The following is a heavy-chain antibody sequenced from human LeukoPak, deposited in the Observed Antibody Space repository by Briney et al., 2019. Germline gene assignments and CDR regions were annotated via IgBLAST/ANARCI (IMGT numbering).Heavy chain of an antibody. CDR2: IKSKGDGETT. D-gene: IGHD5-18*01. Sequence: GGSLRLSCAASGFTFSNAWMIWVRQAPGKGLEWVGRIKSKGDGETTDYTAPVKGRFTISRDDSKTTLFLQMNSLKTEDTAVYYCVWVRGYNYALDPWSQGTLVTVSS. CDR1: GFTFSNAW. V-gene: IGHV3-15*01. CDR3: VWVRGYNYALDP. J-gene: IGHJ5*02.